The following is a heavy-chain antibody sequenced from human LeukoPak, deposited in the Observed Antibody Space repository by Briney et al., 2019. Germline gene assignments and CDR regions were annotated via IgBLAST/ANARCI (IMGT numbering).Heavy chain of an antibody. Sequence: GGSLRLSCAASGFTFSSYAMSWVRQAPGKGLEWVANIKQDGSEKYYVDSVKGRFTISRDNAKNSLYLQMNSLRAEDTAVYYCAREIKAYCGGDCYSGYFDYWGQGTLVTVSS. CDR1: GFTFSSYA. CDR3: AREIKAYCGGDCYSGYFDY. V-gene: IGHV3-7*03. D-gene: IGHD2-21*02. J-gene: IGHJ4*02. CDR2: IKQDGSEK.